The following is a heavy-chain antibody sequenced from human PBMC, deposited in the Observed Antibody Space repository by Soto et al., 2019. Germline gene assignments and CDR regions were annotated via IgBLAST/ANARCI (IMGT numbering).Heavy chain of an antibody. D-gene: IGHD4-17*01. V-gene: IGHV4-59*08. J-gene: IGHJ4*02. CDR1: GGSIISYY. CDR2: IYYSGST. Sequence: LEILSLTCTVSGGSIISYYWSWIRQPPGKGLEWIGYIYYSGSTNYNPSLKSRVTISVDTSKNQFSLKLSSVTAADTAVYYCARRYGDCFDFWGQGTLVTVSS. CDR3: ARRYGDCFDF.